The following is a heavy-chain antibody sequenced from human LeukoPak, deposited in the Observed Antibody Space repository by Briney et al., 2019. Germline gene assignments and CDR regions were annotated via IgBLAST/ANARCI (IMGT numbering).Heavy chain of an antibody. CDR2: IIPIFGTA. D-gene: IGHD3-10*01. Sequence: GASVKVSCKASGGTFSSYAISWVRQAPGQGLEWMGGIIPIFGTANYAQKFQGRVTITADESTSTAYMELSSLRSEDTAVYYCARNGGTMVRGAPHSYYYYYMDVWGKGTTVTISS. J-gene: IGHJ6*03. CDR3: ARNGGTMVRGAPHSYYYYYMDV. V-gene: IGHV1-69*13. CDR1: GGTFSSYA.